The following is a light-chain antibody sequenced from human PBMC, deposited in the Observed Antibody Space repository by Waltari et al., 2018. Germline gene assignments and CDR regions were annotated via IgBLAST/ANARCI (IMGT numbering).Light chain of an antibody. V-gene: IGKV3-20*01. Sequence: EIMLTQSPGTLSLSPGERATLSCRASQSISRYLAWYQHKPGQAPRLLIDDASSRATGIPDRFSGSGSGTDFSLTISRLEPEDFAVYYCQKYGTLPATFGQGTKLEIQ. CDR1: QSISRY. CDR3: QKYGTLPAT. CDR2: DAS. J-gene: IGKJ1*01.